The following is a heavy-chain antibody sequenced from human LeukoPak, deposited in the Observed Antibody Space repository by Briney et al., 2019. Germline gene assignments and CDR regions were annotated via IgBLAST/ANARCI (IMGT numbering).Heavy chain of an antibody. J-gene: IGHJ3*02. D-gene: IGHD3-22*01. Sequence: TSETLSLTCTVSGGSISSSSYYWGWIRQPPGKGLEWIGYIYYSGSTKYNPSLKNRVTMSVDTSKNQFSLKLSSVTAADTAVYYCARHNYDSSGAFDMWGQGTMVTVSS. CDR3: ARHNYDSSGAFDM. CDR1: GGSISSSSYY. CDR2: IYYSGST. V-gene: IGHV4-61*05.